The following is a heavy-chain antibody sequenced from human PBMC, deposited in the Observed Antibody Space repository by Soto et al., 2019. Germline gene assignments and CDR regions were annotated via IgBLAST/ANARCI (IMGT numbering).Heavy chain of an antibody. J-gene: IGHJ5*02. Sequence: RXSVKVACKASGGPFISYAIIWVRQAPGQGLEWMGGIIPIFGTANYAQKFQGRVTITADKSTSTAYMELSSLRSEDTAVYYCARTYHIIPVVLWFGEVFDHWGQGTLVTVSS. V-gene: IGHV1-69*06. CDR2: IIPIFGTA. CDR3: ARTYHIIPVVLWFGEVFDH. CDR1: GGPFISYA. D-gene: IGHD3-10*01.